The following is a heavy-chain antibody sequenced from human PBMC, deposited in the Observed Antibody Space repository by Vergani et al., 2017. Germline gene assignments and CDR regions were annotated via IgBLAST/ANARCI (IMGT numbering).Heavy chain of an antibody. CDR1: GFTFSSYA. J-gene: IGHJ6*02. V-gene: IGHV3-53*04. CDR3: ARDRLEYYDSRAYYYYYGMDV. D-gene: IGHD3-22*01. CDR2: IYSGGST. Sequence: EVQLVESGGGLVKPGGSLRLSCAASGFTFSSYAMSWVRQAPGKGLEWVSVIYSGGSTYYADSVKGRFTISRHNSKNTLYLQMNSLRAEDTAVYYCARDRLEYYDSRAYYYYYGMDVWGQGTTVTVSS.